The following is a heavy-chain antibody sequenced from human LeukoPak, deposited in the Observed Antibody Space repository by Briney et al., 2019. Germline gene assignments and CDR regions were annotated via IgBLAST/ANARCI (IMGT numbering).Heavy chain of an antibody. CDR3: TTGGSPLYYYGMDV. CDR1: GFTFSNAW. D-gene: IGHD3-10*01. Sequence: PGGSLRLSCAASGFTFSNAWMSWVRQAPGKGLEWVGRIKSKTDGGTTDYAAPVKGRFTISRDDSKDTLYLQMNSLKTEDTAVYYCTTGGSPLYYYGMDVWGQGTTVTVSS. V-gene: IGHV3-15*01. J-gene: IGHJ6*02. CDR2: IKSKTDGGTT.